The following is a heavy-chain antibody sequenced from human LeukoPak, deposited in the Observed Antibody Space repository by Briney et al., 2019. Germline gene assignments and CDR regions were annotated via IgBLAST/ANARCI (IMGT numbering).Heavy chain of an antibody. V-gene: IGHV3-7*01. J-gene: IGHJ4*02. Sequence: PGGSLRLSCAASGFTFSNFWMNWVRQAPGKGLEWVANIKQDGSEIYYVDSVKGRFTISRDNAKNTLYLQMNSLRAEDTAVYYCARDDYGDYYFDYWGQGTLVTVSS. D-gene: IGHD4-17*01. CDR1: GFTFSNFW. CDR2: IKQDGSEI. CDR3: ARDDYGDYYFDY.